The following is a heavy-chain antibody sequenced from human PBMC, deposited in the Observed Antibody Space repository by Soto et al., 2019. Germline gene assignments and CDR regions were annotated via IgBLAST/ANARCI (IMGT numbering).Heavy chain of an antibody. CDR3: AKGVARITVGVMSAMDV. CDR1: GFTFSSYA. CDR2: ISGSGGST. V-gene: IGHV3-23*01. Sequence: EVQLLESGGGLVQPGGSLRLSCAASGFTFSSYAMYWVRQAPGKGLEWASVISGSGGSTYYADSVKGRFTISRDNSKNTLSLQMSSLRGEDTAVYYCAKGVARITVGVMSAMDVWGQGTTVTVSS. D-gene: IGHD2-8*02. J-gene: IGHJ6*02.